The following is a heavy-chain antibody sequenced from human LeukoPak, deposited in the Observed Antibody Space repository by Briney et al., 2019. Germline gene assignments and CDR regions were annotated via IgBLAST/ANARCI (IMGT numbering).Heavy chain of an antibody. CDR2: IYYSGST. CDR3: AGMRRGYSYGLDY. J-gene: IGHJ4*02. CDR1: GGSISSYY. D-gene: IGHD5-18*01. Sequence: SETLALTCTASGGSISSYYWSWIRQPPGKGLEWIGYIYYSGSTNYNPSLKSRVTISVDTSKNQFSLKLSSVTAADTAVYYCAGMRRGYSYGLDYWGQGTLVTVSS. V-gene: IGHV4-59*08.